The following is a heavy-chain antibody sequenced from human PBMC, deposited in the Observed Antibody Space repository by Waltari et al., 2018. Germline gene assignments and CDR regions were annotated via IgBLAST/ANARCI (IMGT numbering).Heavy chain of an antibody. Sequence: EVQLVESGGGLVQPGGSLRLSCAASGFSFSSYAMNWVRQVPGKGLGWVSHSSTGGRGIYYTDFVKGRFTISRDNAKNVMFLQMNSLRVEDTAVYYCARVGYAGSSGGDSWGQGTLVTVSS. V-gene: IGHV3-48*03. CDR3: ARVGYAGSSGGDS. CDR1: GFSFSSYA. D-gene: IGHD6-13*01. J-gene: IGHJ4*02. CDR2: SSTGGRGI.